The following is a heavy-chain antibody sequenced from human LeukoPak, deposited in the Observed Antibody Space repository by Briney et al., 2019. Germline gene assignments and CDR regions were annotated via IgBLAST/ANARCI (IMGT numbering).Heavy chain of an antibody. CDR3: ARDGIAARPDYYYYMDV. Sequence: EASVKVSCKASGYTFTGYYMHWVRQAPGQGLEWMGWINPNSGGTNYAQKFQGRVTMTRDTSISTAYMELSRLRSDDTAVYYCARDGIAARPDYYYYMDVWGKGTTVTVSS. CDR1: GYTFTGYY. V-gene: IGHV1-2*02. D-gene: IGHD6-6*01. J-gene: IGHJ6*03. CDR2: INPNSGGT.